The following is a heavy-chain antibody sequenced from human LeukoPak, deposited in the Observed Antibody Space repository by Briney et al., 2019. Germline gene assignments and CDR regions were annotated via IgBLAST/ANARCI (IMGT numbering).Heavy chain of an antibody. CDR3: ARAETGAQYSSSWYAVFYYYYYMDV. CDR2: IKQDGSEK. D-gene: IGHD6-13*01. V-gene: IGHV3-7*01. CDR1: GFTFSSYG. Sequence: GGSLRLSCAASGFTFSSYGMHWVRQAPGKGLEWVANIKQDGSEKYYVDSVKGRFTISRDNAKNSLYLQMNSLRAEDTAVYYCARAETGAQYSSSWYAVFYYYYYMDVWGKGTTVTISS. J-gene: IGHJ6*03.